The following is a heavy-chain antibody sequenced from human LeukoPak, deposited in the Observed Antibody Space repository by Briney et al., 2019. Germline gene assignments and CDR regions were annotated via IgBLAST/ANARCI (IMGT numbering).Heavy chain of an antibody. D-gene: IGHD3-22*01. Sequence: GGSLRLSCTASGFTFGTYWMSWVRQAPGKGLEWVANIKQDGSEKYYVDSVKGRFTISRDNAKNSLYLQMNSLRAEDTALYYCARSYDSSGYYFSPGGYWGQGTLVTVSS. CDR1: GFTFGTYW. V-gene: IGHV3-7*03. CDR3: ARSYDSSGYYFSPGGY. J-gene: IGHJ4*02. CDR2: IKQDGSEK.